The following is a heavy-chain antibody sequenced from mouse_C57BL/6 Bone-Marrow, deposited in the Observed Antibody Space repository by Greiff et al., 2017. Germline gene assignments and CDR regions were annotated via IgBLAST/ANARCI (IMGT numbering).Heavy chain of an antibody. Sequence: EVQLQQSGPVLVKPGASVKMSCKASGYTFTDYYMNWVKQSHGKSLEWIGVINPYNGGTSYNQKFKGKATLTVDKSSSTAYMELNSLTSEDSAVYYCARLGTTVVDYWGQGTTLTVSS. J-gene: IGHJ2*01. CDR3: ARLGTTVVDY. V-gene: IGHV1-19*01. CDR2: INPYNGGT. CDR1: GYTFTDYY. D-gene: IGHD1-1*01.